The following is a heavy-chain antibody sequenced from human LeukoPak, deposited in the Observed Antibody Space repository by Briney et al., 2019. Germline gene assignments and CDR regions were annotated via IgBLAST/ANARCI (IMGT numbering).Heavy chain of an antibody. D-gene: IGHD3-3*01. Sequence: PSETLSLTCAVYGGSFSGYYWSWIRQPPGKGLEWIGEINHSGSTNYNPSLKSRVTMSVDTSKNQFSLKLSSVTAADTAVYYCARVVWSGYYIGYWGQGTLVTVSS. J-gene: IGHJ4*02. CDR1: GGSFSGYY. CDR2: INHSGST. CDR3: ARVVWSGYYIGY. V-gene: IGHV4-34*01.